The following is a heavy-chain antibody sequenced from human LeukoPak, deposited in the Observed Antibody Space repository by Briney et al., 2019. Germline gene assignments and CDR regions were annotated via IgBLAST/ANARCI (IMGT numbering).Heavy chain of an antibody. V-gene: IGHV4-61*02. D-gene: IGHD6-13*01. CDR1: GGSISSGSYY. CDR2: IYTSGST. CDR3: ARHYLSSSWSFYFDY. Sequence: SETLSLTCTVSGGSISSGSYYWSWIRQPAGKGLEWIGRIYTSGSTNYNPSLKSRVTISVDTSKNQFSLKLSSVTAADTAVYYCARHYLSSSWSFYFDYWGQGTLVTVSS. J-gene: IGHJ4*02.